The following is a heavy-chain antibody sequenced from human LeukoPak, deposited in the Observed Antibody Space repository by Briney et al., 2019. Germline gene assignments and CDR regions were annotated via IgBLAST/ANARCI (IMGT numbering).Heavy chain of an antibody. CDR2: ISDGGTRK. D-gene: IGHD5-12*01. CDR1: GFTFSSYG. J-gene: IGHJ3*02. V-gene: IGHV3-30*03. Sequence: GSLRLSCAASGFTFSSYGMHWVRLAPGKGLEWVAVISDGGTRKYYADSVQGRFTISRDNSKNTLYLQMNSLRAEDMAVYYCAREFSGYAFDIWGQGTMVTVSS. CDR3: AREFSGYAFDI.